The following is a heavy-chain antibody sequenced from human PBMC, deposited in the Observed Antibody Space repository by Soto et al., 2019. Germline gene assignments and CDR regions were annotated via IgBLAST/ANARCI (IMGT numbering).Heavy chain of an antibody. J-gene: IGHJ6*02. D-gene: IGHD1-7*01. CDR1: GYTFTSYG. Sequence: ASVKVSCKASGYTFTSYGISWVRQAPGQGLEWMGWISAYNGNTNYAQKLQGRVTMTTDTSTSTAYMELRSLRSDDTAVYYCARDGITGTTDYYYYYGMDVWGQGTTVTVSS. CDR2: ISAYNGNT. CDR3: ARDGITGTTDYYYYYGMDV. V-gene: IGHV1-18*01.